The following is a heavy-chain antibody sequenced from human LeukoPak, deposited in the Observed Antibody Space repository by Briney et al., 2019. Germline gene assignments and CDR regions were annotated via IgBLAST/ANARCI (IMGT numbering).Heavy chain of an antibody. D-gene: IGHD4-23*01. J-gene: IGHJ5*02. CDR3: ARGINDYGGTNWFDP. CDR2: INPSGGST. V-gene: IGHV1-46*01. Sequence: ASVKVSCKASGYTFTSYDINWVRQAPGQGLEWMGIINPSGGSTSYAQKFQGRVTMTRDTSTSTVYMELSSLRSEDTAVYYCARGINDYGGTNWFDPWGQGTLVTVSS. CDR1: GYTFTSYD.